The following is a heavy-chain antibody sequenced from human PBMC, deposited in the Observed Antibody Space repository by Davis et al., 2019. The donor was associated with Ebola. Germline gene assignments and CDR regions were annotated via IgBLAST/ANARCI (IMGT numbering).Heavy chain of an antibody. CDR3: ASFLFSSSTSCYGLDY. D-gene: IGHD2-2*01. J-gene: IGHJ4*02. CDR2: ISAYNGNT. V-gene: IGHV1-18*04. Sequence: ASVKVSCKASGYTFTSYGISWVRQAPGQGLEWMGWISAYNGNTNYAQKLQGRVTMTTDTSTSTAYMELRSLRSDDTAVYYCASFLFSSSTSCYGLDYWGQGTLVTVSS. CDR1: GYTFTSYG.